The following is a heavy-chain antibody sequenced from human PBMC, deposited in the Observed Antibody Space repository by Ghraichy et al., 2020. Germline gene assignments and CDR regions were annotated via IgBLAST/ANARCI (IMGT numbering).Heavy chain of an antibody. D-gene: IGHD2-15*01. J-gene: IGHJ4*02. Sequence: SVKVSCKAAGYEFTSFGISWVRQAPGQGLEWMGWVSAYNGDRNYAQKFQGRLIMTTDISTSTAYMELRSLTSDETAIYYCTRDLGNAPGSFFDYWGQGFVVTVSS. CDR2: VSAYNGDR. V-gene: IGHV1-18*01. CDR1: GYEFTSFG. CDR3: TRDLGNAPGSFFDY.